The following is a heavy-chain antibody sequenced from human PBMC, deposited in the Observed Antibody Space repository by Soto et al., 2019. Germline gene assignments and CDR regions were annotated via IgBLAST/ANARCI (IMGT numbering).Heavy chain of an antibody. J-gene: IGHJ4*02. Sequence: QITLKESGPTLVKPTQTLTLTCTFSGFSLSTSGVGVGWIRQPPGKALEWLALIYWDDDKRYSPSLKSRLTITKDTSKNQVVLTMTNMEPVDTATYYCAHKYCSGGSCYSGYFDYWGQGTLVTVSS. CDR1: GFSLSTSGVG. D-gene: IGHD2-15*01. V-gene: IGHV2-5*02. CDR3: AHKYCSGGSCYSGYFDY. CDR2: IYWDDDK.